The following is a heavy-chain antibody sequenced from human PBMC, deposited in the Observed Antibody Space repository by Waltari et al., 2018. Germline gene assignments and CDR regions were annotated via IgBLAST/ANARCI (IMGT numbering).Heavy chain of an antibody. V-gene: IGHV5-51*03. CDR3: AIRAGLAGTRYFDY. CDR2: INPRDSDI. CDR1: GYSFTKYW. J-gene: IGHJ4*02. D-gene: IGHD6-19*01. Sequence: EVQLVQSGAEVKKPGESLKISCKGSGYSFTKYWHGWVRQMPGKGLDGMGMINPRDSDIRYIPTFQGEVTIAADKSISTAYLQWSTLKASDTAMYYCAIRAGLAGTRYFDYWGQGNMVTVSS.